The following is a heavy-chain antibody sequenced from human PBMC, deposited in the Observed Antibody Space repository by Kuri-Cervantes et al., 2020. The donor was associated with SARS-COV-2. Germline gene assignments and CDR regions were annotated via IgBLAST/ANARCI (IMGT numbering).Heavy chain of an antibody. CDR1: GGSISSGSYY. J-gene: IGHJ4*02. CDR2: IYTSGST. V-gene: IGHV4-61*02. D-gene: IGHD3-10*01. Sequence: LRLSCTVSGGSISSGSYYWSWIRQPAGKGLEWIGRIYTSGSTNYNPSLKSRVTISVDTSKNQFSLKLSSVTAADTAVYYCARALTGEVDDYWGQGTLVTVSS. CDR3: ARALTGEVDDY.